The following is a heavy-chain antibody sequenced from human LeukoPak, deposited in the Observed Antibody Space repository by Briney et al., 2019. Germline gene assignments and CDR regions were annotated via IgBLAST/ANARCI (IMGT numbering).Heavy chain of an antibody. CDR1: GYSFTSYW. J-gene: IGHJ4*02. CDR3: ARSTFYYDRSGWYYLDY. CDR2: IYPGDSDT. Sequence: GESLKISCKGSGYSFTSYWIGWVRQMPGKGLEWMGIIYPGDSDTRYSPSFQGQVTISADKSISTAYLQWSSLKASDTAMYYCARSTFYYDRSGWYYLDYWGQGTLVTVSS. D-gene: IGHD3-22*01. V-gene: IGHV5-51*01.